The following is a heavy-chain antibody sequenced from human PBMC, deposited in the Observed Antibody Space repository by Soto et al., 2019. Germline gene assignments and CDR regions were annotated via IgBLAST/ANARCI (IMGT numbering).Heavy chain of an antibody. CDR1: GGSFSGYY. CDR3: ARGPYSSSAFHY. J-gene: IGHJ4*02. CDR2: INHSGST. D-gene: IGHD6-6*01. Sequence: SETLSLTCAVYGGSFSGYYWSWIRQPPGKGLEWIGEINHSGSTNYNPSLKSRVTISVDTSKNQFSLKLSSLTAADTAVYYCARGPYSSSAFHYWGQGTLVTVSS. V-gene: IGHV4-34*01.